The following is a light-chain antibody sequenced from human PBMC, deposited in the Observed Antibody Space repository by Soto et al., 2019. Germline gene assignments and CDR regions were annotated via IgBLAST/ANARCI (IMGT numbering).Light chain of an antibody. CDR1: QSIGSN. CDR2: AAS. J-gene: IGKJ4*01. Sequence: DIQMTQSPSSLSASVGDRVPITCRASQSIGSNLNWYHQKPGKAPNLLIYAASSLQSGVPSRFSGSGSGTEFTLTINSLQPEDFATYYCQQSYSTPLTFGGGSKVEIK. CDR3: QQSYSTPLT. V-gene: IGKV1-39*01.